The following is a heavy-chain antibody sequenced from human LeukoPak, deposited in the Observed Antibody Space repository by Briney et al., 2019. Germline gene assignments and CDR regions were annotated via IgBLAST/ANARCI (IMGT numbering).Heavy chain of an antibody. CDR1: GVSISSNYA. V-gene: IGHV3-15*01. CDR2: IKSKTDGGTT. CDR3: TTDRDY. Sequence: PSGTLSLTCGVSGVSISSNYAWSWVRQPPGKGLEWVGHIKSKTDGGTTDYAAPVKGRFTISRDDSKNTLYLQMNSLKIEDTAVYYCTTDRDYWGQGTLVTVSS. J-gene: IGHJ4*02.